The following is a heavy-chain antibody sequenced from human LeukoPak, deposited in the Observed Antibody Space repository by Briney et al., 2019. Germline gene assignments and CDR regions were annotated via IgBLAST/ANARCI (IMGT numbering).Heavy chain of an antibody. Sequence: GGSLRLSCAASGFTFSSYAMSWVRQAPGKGLEWVSAISGSGGSTYYADSVKGRYTISRDNSRDTLYLQMNSLRAEDTAVYYCAKGYYDYVWGSYYFDYWGQGTLVTVSS. V-gene: IGHV3-23*01. CDR2: ISGSGGST. CDR1: GFTFSSYA. J-gene: IGHJ4*02. D-gene: IGHD3-16*01. CDR3: AKGYYDYVWGSYYFDY.